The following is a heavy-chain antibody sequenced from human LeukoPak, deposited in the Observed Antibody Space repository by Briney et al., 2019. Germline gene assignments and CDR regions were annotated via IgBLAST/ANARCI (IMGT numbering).Heavy chain of an antibody. J-gene: IGHJ4*02. V-gene: IGHV1-46*01. CDR2: INPSGGGT. CDR1: GYTFPSYY. CDR3: AREFTLKYYFDY. Sequence: ASVKVSCKASGYTFPSYYMHWVRQAPGQGLEWMGIINPSGGGTSYAQKFRGRVTMTTDTSTSTAYMELRSLRSDDTAVYYCAREFTLKYYFDYWGQGTLVTVSS.